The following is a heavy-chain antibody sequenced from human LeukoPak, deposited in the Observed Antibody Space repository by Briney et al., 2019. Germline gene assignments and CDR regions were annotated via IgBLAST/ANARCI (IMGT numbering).Heavy chain of an antibody. CDR2: INWNGGST. Sequence: GGSLRLSCAASGFTFDDYGMSWVRQAPGKGLEWVSGINWNGGSTGYADSVKGRFTISRDNAKNSLYLQMNSLRAEDTALYYCARGQLRTPLGYSGYDYNAYWGQGTLVTVSS. CDR3: ARGQLRTPLGYSGYDYNAY. D-gene: IGHD5-12*01. V-gene: IGHV3-20*04. CDR1: GFTFDDYG. J-gene: IGHJ4*02.